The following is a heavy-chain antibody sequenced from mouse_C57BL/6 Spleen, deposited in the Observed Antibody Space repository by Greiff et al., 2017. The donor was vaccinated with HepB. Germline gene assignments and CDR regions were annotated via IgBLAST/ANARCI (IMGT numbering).Heavy chain of an antibody. CDR3: ARSGTGGRYFDY. Sequence: VQLQQSGAELVMPGASVKLSCKASGYTFTSYWMHWVKQRPGQGLEWIGEIDPSDSYTNYNQKFKGKSTLTVDKSSSTAYMQLSSLTSEDSAVYYCARSGTGGRYFDYWGQGTTLTVSS. D-gene: IGHD4-1*01. V-gene: IGHV1-69*01. J-gene: IGHJ2*01. CDR1: GYTFTSYW. CDR2: IDPSDSYT.